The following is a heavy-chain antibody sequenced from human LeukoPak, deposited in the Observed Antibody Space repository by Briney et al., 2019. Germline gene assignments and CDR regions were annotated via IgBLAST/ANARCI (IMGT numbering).Heavy chain of an antibody. D-gene: IGHD3-10*01. V-gene: IGHV4-4*07. CDR3: ASNVLLWFGELNNDAFDI. J-gene: IGHJ3*02. CDR1: GGSISSYH. Sequence: PSETLSLTCTVSGGSISSYHWSWIRQPAGKGLEWIGRIYTSGSTNYNPSLKSRVTISVDTSKNQFSLKLSSVTAADTAVYYCASNVLLWFGELNNDAFDIWGQGTMVTVSS. CDR2: IYTSGST.